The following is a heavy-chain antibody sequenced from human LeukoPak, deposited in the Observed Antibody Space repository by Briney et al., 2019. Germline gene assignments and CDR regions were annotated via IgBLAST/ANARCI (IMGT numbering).Heavy chain of an antibody. J-gene: IGHJ5*02. CDR2: IIPIFGTA. CDR3: ARDVSSSENWFDP. Sequence: SVTVSCKASGGTFSSYAISWVRQAPGQGLEWMGGIIPIFGTANYAQKFQGRVTITTDESTSTAYMELSSLRSEDTAVYYCARDVSSSENWFDPWGQVTLVTVAS. CDR1: GGTFSSYA. D-gene: IGHD2-2*01. V-gene: IGHV1-69*05.